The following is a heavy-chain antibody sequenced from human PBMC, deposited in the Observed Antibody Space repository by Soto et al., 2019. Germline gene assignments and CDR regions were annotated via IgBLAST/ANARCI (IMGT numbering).Heavy chain of an antibody. V-gene: IGHV3-23*01. Sequence: GGSLRLSCEASGFTFSSYAMSWVRQAPGKGLEWVSAISGSGGSTYYADSVKGRFTISRDNSKNTLYLQMNSLRAEDTAVYYCAKDSSSWYSEYFQHWGQGTLVTVSS. J-gene: IGHJ1*01. CDR3: AKDSSSWYSEYFQH. CDR1: GFTFSSYA. D-gene: IGHD6-13*01. CDR2: ISGSGGST.